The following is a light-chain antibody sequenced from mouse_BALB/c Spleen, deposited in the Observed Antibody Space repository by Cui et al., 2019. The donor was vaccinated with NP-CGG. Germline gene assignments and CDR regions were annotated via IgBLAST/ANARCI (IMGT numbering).Light chain of an antibody. CDR1: TGAVTTTNY. CDR3: ALWYSNHWV. CDR2: GTN. V-gene: IGLV1*01. Sequence: QSSALTTSPGEAVTLTCRSSTGAVTTTNYANWVEEKPDHLFTGLIGGTNNRAPGVPARFCGSLIGDKAALTITGAHAEDETIYFCALWYSNHWVFGGGTKLTVL. J-gene: IGLJ1*01.